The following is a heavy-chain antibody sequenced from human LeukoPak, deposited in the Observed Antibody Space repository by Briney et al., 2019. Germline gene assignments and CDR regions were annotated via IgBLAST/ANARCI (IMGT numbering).Heavy chain of an antibody. CDR1: GGSFSNHY. V-gene: IGHV4-34*01. J-gene: IGHJ5*02. CDR3: ARDLPYEA. D-gene: IGHD3-16*01. CDR2: INHSGST. Sequence: SETLSLTCAVYGGSFSNHYRTWIRQPPGKGLEWIGEINHSGSTSYNPSLKSRVSISVDTSKNQFSLKLTSVTAADTAMYSCARDLPYEAWGQGTLVTVSS.